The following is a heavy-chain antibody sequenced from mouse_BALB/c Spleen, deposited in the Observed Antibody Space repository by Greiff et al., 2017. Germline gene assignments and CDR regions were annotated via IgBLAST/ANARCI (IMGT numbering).Heavy chain of an antibody. CDR1: GYTFTDYA. J-gene: IGHJ2*01. CDR3: ARVGGLGSSLYFDY. V-gene: IGHV1S137*01. Sequence: VKLVESGAELVRPGVSVKISCKGSGYTFTDYAMHWVKQSHAKSLEWIGVISTYYGDASYNQKFKGKATMTVDKSSSTAYMELARLTSEDSAIYYCARVGGLGSSLYFDYWGQGTTLTVSS. D-gene: IGHD1-1*01. CDR2: ISTYYGDA.